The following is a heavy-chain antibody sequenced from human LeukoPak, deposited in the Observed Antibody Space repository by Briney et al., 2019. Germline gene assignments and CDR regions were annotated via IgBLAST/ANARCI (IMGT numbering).Heavy chain of an antibody. CDR3: ARGNNDYVYLSVIDY. Sequence: SETLSLTCAVYGGSFSGYYWSWIRQPPGKGLEWIGEINHSGSTNYNPSLKSRVTISVNTSKNQFSLKLSSVTAADTAVYYCARGNNDYVYLSVIDYWGQGTLVTVSS. J-gene: IGHJ4*02. CDR1: GGSFSGYY. D-gene: IGHD4-17*01. V-gene: IGHV4-34*01. CDR2: INHSGST.